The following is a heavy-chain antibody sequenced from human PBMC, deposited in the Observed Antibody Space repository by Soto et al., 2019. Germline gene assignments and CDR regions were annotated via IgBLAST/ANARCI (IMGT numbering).Heavy chain of an antibody. V-gene: IGHV6-1*01. D-gene: IGHD1-1*01. CDR2: TYYRSKWHT. Sequence: PSQTLSLTYDISGDSVSSTSSIWNWIRQSPSRGLEWLGRTYYRSKWHTDYAVSVRGRITINPDTPKNQFFLQLSSVTPDDTAVYFCARDLHGTYYYDSWGQGTLVTVSS. CDR3: ARDLHGTYYYDS. CDR1: GDSVSSTSSI. J-gene: IGHJ4*02.